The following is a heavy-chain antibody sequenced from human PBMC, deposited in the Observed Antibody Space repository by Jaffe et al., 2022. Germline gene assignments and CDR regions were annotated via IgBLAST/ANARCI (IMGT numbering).Heavy chain of an antibody. Sequence: EVQLLESGGGLVQPGGSLRLSCAASGFTFSSYAMSWVRQAPGKGLEWVSAISGSGGSTYYADSVKGRFTISRDNSKNTLYLQMNSLRAEDTAVYYCAKGPYYDFWSGYSPNNWFDPWGQGTLVTVSS. CDR1: GFTFSSYA. D-gene: IGHD3-3*01. CDR3: AKGPYYDFWSGYSPNNWFDP. CDR2: ISGSGGST. V-gene: IGHV3-23*01. J-gene: IGHJ5*02.